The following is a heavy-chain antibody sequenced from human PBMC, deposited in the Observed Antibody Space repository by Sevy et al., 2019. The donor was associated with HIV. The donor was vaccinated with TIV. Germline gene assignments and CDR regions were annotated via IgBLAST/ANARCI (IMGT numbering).Heavy chain of an antibody. CDR3: ARDPRSSSLNILTGAYIWFDP. J-gene: IGHJ5*02. CDR2: IYHSGST. V-gene: IGHV4-4*02. Sequence: SETLSLTCAVSGGSISSSNWWSWVRQPPGKGLEWIGEIYHSGSTNYNPSLKSRVTISVDKSKNQFSLKLSSVTAADTAVYYCARDPRSSSLNILTGAYIWFDPWGQGTLVTVSS. CDR1: GGSISSSNW. D-gene: IGHD3-9*01.